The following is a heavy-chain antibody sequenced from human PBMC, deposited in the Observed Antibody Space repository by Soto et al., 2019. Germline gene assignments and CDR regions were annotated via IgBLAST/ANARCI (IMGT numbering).Heavy chain of an antibody. Sequence: ASVKVSCKASGGTFSSYTISWVRQAPGQGLEWMGRIIPILGIANYAQKFQGRVTITADKSTSTAYMELSSLRSEDTAVYYCALGGYCSGGSCYRHYYMDVWGKGTTVTVSS. D-gene: IGHD2-15*01. CDR3: ALGGYCSGGSCYRHYYMDV. CDR1: GGTFSSYT. CDR2: IIPILGIA. V-gene: IGHV1-69*02. J-gene: IGHJ6*03.